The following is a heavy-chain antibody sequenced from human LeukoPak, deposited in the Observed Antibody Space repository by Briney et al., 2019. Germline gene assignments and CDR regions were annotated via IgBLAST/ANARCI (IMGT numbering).Heavy chain of an antibody. Sequence: SETLSLTCAVYGGSFSGYYWNSSRQPPGKGLEWIGEINHSGSTNYNPSLKSRVTISVDTSKNQFSLTLSSVTAADTAVYYCARAFRGIFGVFEAFDIWGQGTMVTVSS. V-gene: IGHV4-34*01. CDR2: INHSGST. CDR1: GGSFSGYY. CDR3: ARAFRGIFGVFEAFDI. D-gene: IGHD3-3*01. J-gene: IGHJ3*02.